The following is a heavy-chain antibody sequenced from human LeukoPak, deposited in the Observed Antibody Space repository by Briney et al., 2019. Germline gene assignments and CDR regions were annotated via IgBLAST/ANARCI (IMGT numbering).Heavy chain of an antibody. D-gene: IGHD2/OR15-2a*01. CDR1: GGTFSSYA. V-gene: IGHV1-69*13. J-gene: IGHJ5*02. CDR3: ARTNGNMWPEGWFDP. CDR2: IIPIFGTA. Sequence: GASVKVSCKASGGTFSSYAISWVRQAPGQGLEWMGGIIPIFGTANYAQKFQGRVTITADESTSTAYMELSSLRSEDTAVYYCARTNGNMWPEGWFDPWGQGTLVTVSS.